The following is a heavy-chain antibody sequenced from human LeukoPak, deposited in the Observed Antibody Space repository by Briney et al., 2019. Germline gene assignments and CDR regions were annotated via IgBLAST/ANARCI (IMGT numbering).Heavy chain of an antibody. Sequence: SETLSLTCAVYGGSFSGYYWSWIRQPPGKGLEWIGEINHSGSTNYNPSLKSRVTISVDTSKNQFSLKLSSVTAADTAVYYCARGAIITIFGVARPFDYWGQGTLVTVPS. D-gene: IGHD3-3*01. CDR3: ARGAIITIFGVARPFDY. CDR2: INHSGST. J-gene: IGHJ4*02. V-gene: IGHV4-34*01. CDR1: GGSFSGYY.